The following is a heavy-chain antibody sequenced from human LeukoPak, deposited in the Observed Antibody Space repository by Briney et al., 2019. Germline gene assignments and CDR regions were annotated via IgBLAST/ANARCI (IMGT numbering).Heavy chain of an antibody. CDR3: ARVNGELPDY. Sequence: PGGSLRLSCAASGFTFSSSWMGWARQAPGKGLEWVANIKEDGSWKHYAVSVQGRFTISRDNAKNSLYLQMNSLRAEDTAVYYCARVNGELPDYWGQGTLVTVSS. CDR2: IKEDGSWK. V-gene: IGHV3-7*01. J-gene: IGHJ4*02. CDR1: GFTFSSSW. D-gene: IGHD1-26*01.